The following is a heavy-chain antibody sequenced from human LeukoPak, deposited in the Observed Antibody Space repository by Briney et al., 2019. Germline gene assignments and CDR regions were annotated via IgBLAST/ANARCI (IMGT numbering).Heavy chain of an antibody. V-gene: IGHV3-23*01. J-gene: IGHJ4*02. CDR3: AKEGGWLYGSPDY. D-gene: IGHD6-19*01. Sequence: PGGSLRLTCEAFGFAFSNFGVTWVRQAPGKGLEWVSSIRGSGGSPYYADSVKGRFTISRDNSKNTLYLQMNSLRVEDTAVYYCAKEGGWLYGSPDYWGQGTLVTVSS. CDR2: IRGSGGSP. CDR1: GFAFSNFG.